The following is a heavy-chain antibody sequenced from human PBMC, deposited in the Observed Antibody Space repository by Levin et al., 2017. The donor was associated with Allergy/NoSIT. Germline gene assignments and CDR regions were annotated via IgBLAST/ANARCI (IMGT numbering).Heavy chain of an antibody. D-gene: IGHD2-8*01. CDR2: ISYDGSNK. Sequence: GGSLRLSCAASGFTFSSYGMHWVRQAPGKGLEWVAVISYDGSNKYYADSVKGRFTISRDNSKNTLYLQMNSLRAEDTAVYYCANSMVYAPSYGMDVWGQGTTVTVSS. CDR1: GFTFSSYG. CDR3: ANSMVYAPSYGMDV. J-gene: IGHJ6*02. V-gene: IGHV3-30*18.